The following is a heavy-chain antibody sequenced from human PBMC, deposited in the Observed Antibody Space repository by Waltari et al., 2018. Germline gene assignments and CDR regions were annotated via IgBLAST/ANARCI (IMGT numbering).Heavy chain of an antibody. CDR3: ARVFWTSASSGVSFLDP. Sequence: QVQLQESGPGLVKPSETLSLTCTVSGGSISRYYWSWIRQPAGKGLEWIGRIYISGSTNYNPSLKSRVTMSLDTSKNRFSLTLSSVTAADTAVYYCARVFWTSASSGVSFLDPWGQGTLVTVSS. D-gene: IGHD3-3*01. V-gene: IGHV4-4*07. J-gene: IGHJ5*02. CDR2: IYISGST. CDR1: GGSISRYY.